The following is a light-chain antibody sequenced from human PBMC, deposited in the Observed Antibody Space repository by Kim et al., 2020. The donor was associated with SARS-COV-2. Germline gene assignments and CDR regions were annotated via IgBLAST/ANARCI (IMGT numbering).Light chain of an antibody. CDR3: TSYTRSDTWV. V-gene: IGLV2-14*03. Sequence: QSALTQSASVSGSPGQSVTISCTGTSSDVGAYNLVSWYQQLPGKAPKFMIRDVSQRPSGVSNRFSCSKSGNTSSLTISGLQAEDEADYYCTSYTRSDTWVFGGGAQLTVL. J-gene: IGLJ3*02. CDR1: SSDVGAYNL. CDR2: DVS.